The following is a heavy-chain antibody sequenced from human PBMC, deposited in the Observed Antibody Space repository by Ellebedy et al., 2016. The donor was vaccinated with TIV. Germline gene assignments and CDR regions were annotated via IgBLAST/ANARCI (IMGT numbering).Heavy chain of an antibody. D-gene: IGHD5-18*01. CDR3: ARQGYRGYSYGATYTPFDY. V-gene: IGHV4-39*01. Sequence: MPSETLSLTCTVSGGSISSSSYYWGWIRQPPGKGLEWIGRIYYSGSTYYNPSLKSRLTLSVDTSQNQFSLKLSSVTAADTAVYYWARQGYRGYSYGATYTPFDYWGQGTLVTVSS. J-gene: IGHJ4*02. CDR2: IYYSGST. CDR1: GGSISSSSYY.